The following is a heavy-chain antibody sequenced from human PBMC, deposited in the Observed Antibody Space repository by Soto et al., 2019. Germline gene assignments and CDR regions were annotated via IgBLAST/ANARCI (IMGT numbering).Heavy chain of an antibody. V-gene: IGHV3-23*01. Sequence: GGSLRLSCAASGFTFSSYAMSWVRQAPGKGLEWVSAISGSGGSTYYADSMKGRFTISRDNSKNTLYLQMNSLRAEDTAVYYCAKDKDGDYDYYYYYMDVWGKGTTVTVSS. J-gene: IGHJ6*03. CDR2: ISGSGGST. D-gene: IGHD4-17*01. CDR1: GFTFSSYA. CDR3: AKDKDGDYDYYYYYMDV.